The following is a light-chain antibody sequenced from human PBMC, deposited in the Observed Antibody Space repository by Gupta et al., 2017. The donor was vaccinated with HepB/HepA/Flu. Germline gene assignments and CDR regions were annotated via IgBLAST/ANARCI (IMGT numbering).Light chain of an antibody. V-gene: IGLV2-18*02. CDR3: SSYTSSSTLV. CDR1: SSDIGYSNR. J-gene: IGLJ2*01. CDR2: EVT. Sequence: QSALTQPPSVSGSPGQSVAISCSGTSSDIGYSNRVSWYKQPPGTAPKIIIYEVTHRPTGVPDRFSGSKSGNTASLTISGLQAEDEADYFCSSYTSSSTLVFGGGTKVTVL.